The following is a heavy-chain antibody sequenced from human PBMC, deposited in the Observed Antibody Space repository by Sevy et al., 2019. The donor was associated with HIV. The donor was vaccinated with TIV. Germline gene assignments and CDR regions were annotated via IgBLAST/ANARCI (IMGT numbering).Heavy chain of an antibody. CDR2: VSSDGITG. V-gene: IGHV3-30*18. CDR1: GFNISPYA. D-gene: IGHD3-22*01. CDR3: AKEGYYYDSRSSDWFDP. Sequence: GGSLRLSCAASGFNISPYAMHWVRQGPGKGLEWVATVSSDGITGSYVDSIKGRFSLSRDNSKNTLYLQMNNLTPEDTAVYYCAKEGYYYDSRSSDWFDPWGPGALVTVSS. J-gene: IGHJ5*02.